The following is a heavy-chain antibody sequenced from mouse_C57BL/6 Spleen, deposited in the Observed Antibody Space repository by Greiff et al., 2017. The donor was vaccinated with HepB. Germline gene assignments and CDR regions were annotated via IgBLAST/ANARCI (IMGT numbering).Heavy chain of an antibody. J-gene: IGHJ4*01. CDR2: IWWDDDK. CDR1: GFSLSTFGMG. V-gene: IGHV8-8*01. D-gene: IGHD2-4*01. Sequence: QVTLKECGPGILQPSQTLSLTCSFSGFSLSTFGMGVGWIRQPSGKGLEWLAHIWWDDDKYYNPALKSRLTISKDTSKNQVFLKIANVDTADTATYYCARINYDYDGSYAMDYWGQGTSVTVSS. CDR3: ARINYDYDGSYAMDY.